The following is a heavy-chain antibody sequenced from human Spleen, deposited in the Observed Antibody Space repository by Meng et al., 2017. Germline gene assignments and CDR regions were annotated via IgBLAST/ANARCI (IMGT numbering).Heavy chain of an antibody. J-gene: IGHJ5*02. V-gene: IGHV1-69*05. CDR2: IIPIFGTA. CDR1: GYTFSNYA. Sequence: SVKVSCKASGYTFSNYAISWVRQAPGQGLEWMAGIIPIFGTANYAQKFQGRVTITTDESTSTAYMELSSLRSEDTAVYYCARAAEYCGGDCFSSWFDPWGQGTLVTVSS. CDR3: ARAAEYCGGDCFSSWFDP. D-gene: IGHD2-21*02.